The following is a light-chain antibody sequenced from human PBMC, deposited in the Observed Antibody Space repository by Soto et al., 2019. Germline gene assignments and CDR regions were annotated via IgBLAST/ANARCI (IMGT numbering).Light chain of an antibody. CDR1: SSDVGGYNY. CDR3: SSYTTSDTLA. Sequence: QSALTQPPSASGSPGQSVTISCTGTSSDVGGYNYVSWFQQHPGKAPKLMIYEVSNRPSGVSNRFSGSKSGNTASLTISGLQAEDEADYFCSSYTTSDTLAFGGGTQLTVL. V-gene: IGLV2-14*01. J-gene: IGLJ2*01. CDR2: EVS.